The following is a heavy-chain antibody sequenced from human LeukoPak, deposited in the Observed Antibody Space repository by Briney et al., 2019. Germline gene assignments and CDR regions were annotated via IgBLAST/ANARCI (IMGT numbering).Heavy chain of an antibody. CDR2: INHSGRT. Sequence: PSETLSLTCAVSGGSFSGYYWTWIRQPPGKGLEWIGEINHSGRTNYNPSLKSRVIMSADTSKNQFSLKLSSVTAADTAVYYCARPLGYCSDSRCPQSWFDPWGQGTLVTVSS. CDR1: GGSFSGYY. J-gene: IGHJ5*02. V-gene: IGHV4-34*01. CDR3: ARPLGYCSDSRCPQSWFDP. D-gene: IGHD2-15*01.